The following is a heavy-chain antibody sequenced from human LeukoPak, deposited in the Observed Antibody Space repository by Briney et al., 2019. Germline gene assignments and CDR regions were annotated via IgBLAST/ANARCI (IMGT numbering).Heavy chain of an antibody. CDR3: SKCRGSSWSDYVDF. CDR1: GFSLSRYA. Sequence: GGSLRLSCAVSGFSLSRYAMSCVRKAPGKGLEWLSDISDSGGSTYYAYSVKGRCTISRDKSSNTLYLQMKTLRAEDTAVYYCSKCRGSSWSDYVDFGGRGTVVTVS. D-gene: IGHD6-13*01. V-gene: IGHV3-23*01. CDR2: ISDSGGST. J-gene: IGHJ4*02.